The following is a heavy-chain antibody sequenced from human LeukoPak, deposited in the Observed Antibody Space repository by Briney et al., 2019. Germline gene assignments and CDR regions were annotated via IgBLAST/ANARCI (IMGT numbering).Heavy chain of an antibody. CDR1: GGSISSSSYY. J-gene: IGHJ5*02. D-gene: IGHD2-2*01. CDR2: LYYSGST. CDR3: ARQGGFCSSPSCFWWNYNWFDP. Sequence: PSETLSLTCTVSGGSISSSSYYWGWIRQPPGKGLEWIGSLYYSGSTYYNPSLKSRVTISVDTSKNQFSLKLSSVTAADTAVFYCARQGGFCSSPSCFWWNYNWFDPGGQGTLVTVSS. V-gene: IGHV4-39*01.